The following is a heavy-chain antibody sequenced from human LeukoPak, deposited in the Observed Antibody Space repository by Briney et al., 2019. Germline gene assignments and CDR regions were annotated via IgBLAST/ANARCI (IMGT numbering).Heavy chain of an antibody. CDR3: ARDLTTVTTGNY. Sequence: PGGSLRLFCAASGFTFSSYSMNSVRQAPGKGLEWVSYVSSSSSTIYYADSVKGRFTISRDNAKNSLYLQMNSLRAEDTAVYYCARDLTTVTTGNYWGQGTLVTVSS. D-gene: IGHD4-11*01. J-gene: IGHJ4*02. CDR1: GFTFSSYS. V-gene: IGHV3-48*01. CDR2: VSSSSSTI.